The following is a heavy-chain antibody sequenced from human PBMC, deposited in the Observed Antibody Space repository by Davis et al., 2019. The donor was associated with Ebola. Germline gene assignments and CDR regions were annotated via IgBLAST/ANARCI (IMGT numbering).Heavy chain of an antibody. V-gene: IGHV3-48*02. D-gene: IGHD2-21*02. CDR1: GFTFSTYN. Sequence: PGGSLRLSCAASGFTFSTYNMNWVRQAPGKGPEWISYISSSSSTIYYADSVKGRFTISRDNDKNSLFLQMNSLRDDDTAVYYCARDDLVTITHFDYWGQGTLVTVSS. J-gene: IGHJ4*02. CDR3: ARDDLVTITHFDY. CDR2: ISSSSSTI.